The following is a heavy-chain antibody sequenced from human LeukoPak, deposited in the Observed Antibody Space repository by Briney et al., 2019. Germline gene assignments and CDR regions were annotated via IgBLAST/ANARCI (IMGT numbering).Heavy chain of an antibody. J-gene: IGHJ4*02. CDR1: GHTFTSYG. D-gene: IGHD6-13*01. V-gene: IGHV1-18*01. CDR2: TSAYNGNT. CDR3: ARGGSSWSQVAY. Sequence: ASVKVSCKASGHTFTSYGISWVRQAPGQWLEWMGWTSAYNGNTNYAQKLQGRVTMTTDTSTSTAYMELRSLRSDDTAAYYCARGGSSWSQVAYWGQGTLVTVSS.